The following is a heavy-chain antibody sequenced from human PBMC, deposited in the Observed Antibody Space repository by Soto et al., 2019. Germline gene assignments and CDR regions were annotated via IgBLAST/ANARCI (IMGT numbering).Heavy chain of an antibody. V-gene: IGHV1-46*01. CDR2: INPSVGST. Sequence: QVQLVQSGAEVRKPGASVKVSCKASGYTFTTYNMHWVRQAPGQGLEWMGVINPSVGSTSYAQKCQGRVTMSRDTCTSTVYLELSSLRSEDTAVYYCARAGAGHFDSWGQGTLVTVSS. CDR1: GYTFTTYN. CDR3: ARAGAGHFDS. D-gene: IGHD3-10*01. J-gene: IGHJ4*02.